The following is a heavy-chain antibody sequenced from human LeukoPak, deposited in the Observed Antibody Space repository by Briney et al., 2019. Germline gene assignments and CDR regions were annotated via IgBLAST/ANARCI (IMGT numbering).Heavy chain of an antibody. J-gene: IGHJ4*02. CDR1: GFTFSSYA. CDR2: ISGSGGST. Sequence: GGSLRLSCAASGFTFSSYAMSWVRQASGKGLEWVSAISGSGGSTYYADSVKGRFTISRDNSKNTLYLQMNSLRPEDTAVYSCAIGPPYGGYSDWGQGTLVTVSS. CDR3: AIGPPYGGYSD. V-gene: IGHV3-23*01. D-gene: IGHD5-12*01.